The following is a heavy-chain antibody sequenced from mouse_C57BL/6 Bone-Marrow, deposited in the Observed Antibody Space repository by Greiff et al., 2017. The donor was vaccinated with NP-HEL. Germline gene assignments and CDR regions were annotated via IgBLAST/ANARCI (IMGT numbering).Heavy chain of an antibody. CDR3: ASDYYSSSSPRFAY. CDR2: ISGGGGNT. D-gene: IGHD1-1*01. Sequence: EVMLVESGGGLVKPGGSLKLSCAASGFTFSSYTMSWVRQTPEKRLEWVATISGGGGNTYYPDSVKGRFTISRDNAKNTLYLQMSSLRSEDTALYYCASDYYSSSSPRFAYWGQGTLVTVSA. V-gene: IGHV5-9*01. CDR1: GFTFSSYT. J-gene: IGHJ3*01.